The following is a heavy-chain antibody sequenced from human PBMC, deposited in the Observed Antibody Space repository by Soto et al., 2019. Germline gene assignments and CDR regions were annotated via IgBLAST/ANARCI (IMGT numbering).Heavy chain of an antibody. CDR2: IKQDGSEK. CDR3: ALSTGYSYGSFDY. V-gene: IGHV3-7*01. Sequence: GGSLRLSCAASGFTFSSYWMSWVRQAPGKGLEWVANIKQDGSEKYYADSVKGRFTISRDNAKNSLYLQMNSLRAEDTAVYYCALSTGYSYGSFDYWGQGTLVTVSS. D-gene: IGHD5-18*01. J-gene: IGHJ4*02. CDR1: GFTFSSYW.